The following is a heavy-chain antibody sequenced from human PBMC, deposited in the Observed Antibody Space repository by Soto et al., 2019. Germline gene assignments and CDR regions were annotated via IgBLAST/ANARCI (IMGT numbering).Heavy chain of an antibody. V-gene: IGHV4-59*08. Sequence: QVQLQESGPGLVKPSETLSLTCTVSGGSISSYYWSWIRQPPGKGLEWIGYIYYSGSTNYNPSLQRRVTISVDTSKAQLSLKLSSVTAADTAVYYCARRWGDAFDIWGQGTMVTVSS. CDR3: ARRWGDAFDI. CDR1: GGSISSYY. CDR2: IYYSGST. D-gene: IGHD3-16*01. J-gene: IGHJ3*02.